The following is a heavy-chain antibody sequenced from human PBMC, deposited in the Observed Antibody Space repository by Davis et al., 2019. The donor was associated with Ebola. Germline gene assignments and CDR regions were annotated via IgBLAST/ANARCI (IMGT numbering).Heavy chain of an antibody. Sequence: MPGGSLRLSCAVYGGSFSGYYWSWIRQPPGKGLEWIGEINHSGSTNYNPSLKSRVTISVDTSKNQFSLKLSSVTAADTAVYYCARRPIWGYSSSWYYYYGMDVWRQGTTVTVSS. D-gene: IGHD6-13*01. V-gene: IGHV4-34*01. CDR3: ARRPIWGYSSSWYYYYGMDV. CDR2: INHSGST. J-gene: IGHJ6*02. CDR1: GGSFSGYY.